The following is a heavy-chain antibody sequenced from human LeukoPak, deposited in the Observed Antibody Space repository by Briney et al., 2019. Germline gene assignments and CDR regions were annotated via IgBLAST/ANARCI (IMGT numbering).Heavy chain of an antibody. J-gene: IGHJ4*02. CDR1: GYTFTSYY. D-gene: IGHD3-16*02. Sequence: ASVKVSCKASGYTFTSYYMHWVRQAPGQGLEWMGIINPSGGSTSYAQKSQGRVTMTRDTSTSTVYMELSSLRSEDTAVYYCARDISRDPLGDYWGQGTLVTVSS. V-gene: IGHV1-46*01. CDR2: INPSGGST. CDR3: ARDISRDPLGDY.